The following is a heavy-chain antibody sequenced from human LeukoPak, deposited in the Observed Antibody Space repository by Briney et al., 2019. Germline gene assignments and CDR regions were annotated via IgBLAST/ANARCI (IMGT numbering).Heavy chain of an antibody. J-gene: IGHJ4*02. D-gene: IGHD3-16*01. Sequence: GGSLRPSCAASGFTFSTYSMNWVRQAPGKGLEWVSSISWGGSNIYYADSVKGRFTISRDNAKNSLYLQMNSLRAEDTAVYYCARDGGSHYFDFWGQGTLVSVSS. CDR3: ARDGGSHYFDF. V-gene: IGHV3-21*04. CDR2: ISWGGSNI. CDR1: GFTFSTYS.